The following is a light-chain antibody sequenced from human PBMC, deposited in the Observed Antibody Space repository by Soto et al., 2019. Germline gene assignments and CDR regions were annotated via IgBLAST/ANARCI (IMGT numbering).Light chain of an antibody. V-gene: IGKV1-9*01. Sequence: DIQLTQSPSFLSASVGDKVTITCRALQAISTSLAWYQQNPGKAPKLLIYAASTLQIGVPSRFSGSGSGTEFTLTISSLQPEDFATYYCQQLNSYPLTFGGGAKVEI. J-gene: IGKJ4*01. CDR1: QAISTS. CDR2: AAS. CDR3: QQLNSYPLT.